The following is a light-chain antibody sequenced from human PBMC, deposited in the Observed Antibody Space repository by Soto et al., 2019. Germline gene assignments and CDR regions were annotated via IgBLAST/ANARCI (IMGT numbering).Light chain of an antibody. CDR2: GAS. CDR3: QQYDNSWT. J-gene: IGKJ5*01. CDR1: QSVSSSY. Sequence: EIVLTQSPGTLSLSPGERATLSCRASQSVSSSYLAWYQQKPGQAPRLLIYGASSRATGIPGRFSGSGSGTDFTLTISRLEPEDFAVYYCQQYDNSWTFGQGTRLEIK. V-gene: IGKV3-20*01.